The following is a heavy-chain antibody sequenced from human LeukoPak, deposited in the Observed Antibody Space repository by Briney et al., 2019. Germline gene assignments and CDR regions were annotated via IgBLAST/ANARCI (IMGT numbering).Heavy chain of an antibody. J-gene: IGHJ4*02. CDR2: ISGNNDNP. CDR3: ARDGTSTDDY. D-gene: IGHD2-2*01. CDR1: GYTFSNFG. Sequence: GASVKVSCKASGYTFSNFGINWVRQAPGQGLEWIAWISGNNDNPNYGQKFQGRFTVTTDSSTSIAYMELRNLRSDDTAVYYCARDGTSTDDYWGQGTLVTVSS. V-gene: IGHV1-18*01.